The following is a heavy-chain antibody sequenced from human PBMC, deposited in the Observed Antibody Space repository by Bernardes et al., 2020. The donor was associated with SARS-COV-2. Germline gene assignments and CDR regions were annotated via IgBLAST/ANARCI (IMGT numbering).Heavy chain of an antibody. CDR3: ARGNSGWARPPPDY. J-gene: IGHJ4*02. Sequence: GGSLRLSCAASGFSFSSYSMNWVRQAPGKGLEWVSYISSCSSTFYYADSVKGRFTISRDNAKNSLYLQMNSLRVEDTAVYYCARGNSGWARPPPDYWGQGTLVTVSS. CDR2: ISSCSSTF. V-gene: IGHV3-48*04. CDR1: GFSFSSYS. D-gene: IGHD3-22*01.